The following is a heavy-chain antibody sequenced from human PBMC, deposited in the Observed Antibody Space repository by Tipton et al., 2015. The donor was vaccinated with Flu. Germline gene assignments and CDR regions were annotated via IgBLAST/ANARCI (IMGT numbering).Heavy chain of an antibody. Sequence: TLSLTCTVSGYSISSRYYWGWIRQPPGKGLERIGCVYHGGTTYYNPSLKSRVAISLDTFKNQFSLKLTSVTAADTALYYCARRDYSNYVSDPKSWFDPWGQGILVTVSS. CDR1: GYSISSRYY. CDR2: VYHGGTT. D-gene: IGHD4-11*01. CDR3: ARRDYSNYVSDPKSWFDP. V-gene: IGHV4-38-2*02. J-gene: IGHJ5*02.